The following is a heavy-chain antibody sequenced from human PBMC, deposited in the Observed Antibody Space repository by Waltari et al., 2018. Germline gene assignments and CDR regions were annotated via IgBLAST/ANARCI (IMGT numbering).Heavy chain of an antibody. CDR3: AREGVRYFDWGPFDY. D-gene: IGHD3-9*01. CDR1: GGTFSSYA. J-gene: IGHJ4*02. Sequence: QVQLVQSGAEVKKPGSSVKVSCKASGGTFSSYAISWVRQATGQGLEWMGGIIPIFGTANYAQKFQGRVTITADESTSTAYMELSSLRSEDTAVYYCAREGVRYFDWGPFDYWGQGTLVTVSS. CDR2: IIPIFGTA. V-gene: IGHV1-69*13.